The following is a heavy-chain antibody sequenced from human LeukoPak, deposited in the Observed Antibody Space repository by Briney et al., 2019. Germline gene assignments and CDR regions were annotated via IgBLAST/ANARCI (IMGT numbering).Heavy chain of an antibody. CDR3: AKVVGRYGDPRFDC. V-gene: IGHV3-23*01. Sequence: GGSLRLSCAASGFTFSSYAMSWVRQAPGKGLEWVSAISGSGSSTYYADSVKGRFTISRDNSKNTLYLQMNSLRAEDTAVYYCAKVVGRYGDPRFDCWGQGTLVTVSS. J-gene: IGHJ4*02. D-gene: IGHD4-17*01. CDR1: GFTFSSYA. CDR2: ISGSGSST.